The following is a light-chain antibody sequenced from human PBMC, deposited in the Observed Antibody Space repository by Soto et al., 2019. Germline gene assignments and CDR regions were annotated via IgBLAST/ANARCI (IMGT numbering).Light chain of an antibody. Sequence: EIVLTQSPATLSLSPGERATLSCRASQSISSYLAWYQQKPGQAPRLLIYDASNRATGIPARFSGSGSGTDFTLIISSQEPEDCSVYYCQQRSNWPPITFGQGTRLEIK. CDR1: QSISSY. V-gene: IGKV3-11*01. CDR2: DAS. CDR3: QQRSNWPPIT. J-gene: IGKJ5*01.